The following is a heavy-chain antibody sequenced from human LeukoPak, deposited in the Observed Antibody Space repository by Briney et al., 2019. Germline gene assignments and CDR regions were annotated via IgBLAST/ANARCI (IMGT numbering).Heavy chain of an antibody. D-gene: IGHD3-22*01. CDR3: ARHDSSGYPDY. CDR1: GYSISSGYY. V-gene: IGHV4-38-2*02. J-gene: IGHJ4*02. Sequence: SETLSLTCTVSGYSISSGYYWGWIRQPPGKGLEWIGSIYHSGSTYYNPSLKSRVTISVDTSKNQFSLKLSSVTAADTAVYYCARHDSSGYPDYWGQGTLVTVSS. CDR2: IYHSGST.